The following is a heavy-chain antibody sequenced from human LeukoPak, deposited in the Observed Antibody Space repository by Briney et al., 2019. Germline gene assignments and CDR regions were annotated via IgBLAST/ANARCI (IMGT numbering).Heavy chain of an antibody. J-gene: IGHJ4*02. CDR1: GYTFTGYY. CDR2: INPNSGGT. CDR3: AVAPGDY. V-gene: IGHV1-2*02. D-gene: IGHD2-21*01. Sequence: GASVKVSCKASGYTFTGYYMHWVRQAPGQGLEWMGWINPNSGGTNYAQKFQGRVTMTRDTSISTVYMELNRLTSDDTASYYCAVAPGDYWGQGTLVSVSA.